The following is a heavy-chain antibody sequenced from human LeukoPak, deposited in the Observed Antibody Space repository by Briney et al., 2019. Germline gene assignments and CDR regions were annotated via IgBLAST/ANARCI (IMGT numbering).Heavy chain of an antibody. Sequence: GASVKVSCKASGYSFTNYDINWVRQATGQGLEWMGWMNPNSGITAYAQKFQGRVTITADKSTSTAYMELSSLRSEDTAVYYCAREIEMATIGLRFDPWGQGTLVTVSS. CDR2: MNPNSGIT. V-gene: IGHV1-8*03. D-gene: IGHD5-24*01. J-gene: IGHJ5*02. CDR1: GYSFTNYD. CDR3: AREIEMATIGLRFDP.